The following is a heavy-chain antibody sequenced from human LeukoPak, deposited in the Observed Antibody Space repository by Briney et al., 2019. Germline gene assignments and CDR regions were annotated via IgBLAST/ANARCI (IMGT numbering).Heavy chain of an antibody. V-gene: IGHV4-59*01. Sequence: SETLSLTCTVSGGSISGYYWSWIRQPPGKGLEWIGYIYYSGSTNYNPSLKSRVTISLDTSKNQFSLKLRSVAAADTAVYYCARESDHNYESLAHPRWFDPWGQGTLVSVSS. J-gene: IGHJ5*02. D-gene: IGHD3-22*01. CDR3: ARESDHNYESLAHPRWFDP. CDR2: IYYSGST. CDR1: GGSISGYY.